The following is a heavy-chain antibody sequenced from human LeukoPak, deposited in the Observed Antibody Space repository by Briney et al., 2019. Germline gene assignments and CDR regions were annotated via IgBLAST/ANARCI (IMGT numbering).Heavy chain of an antibody. V-gene: IGHV3-7*03. CDR1: KFTFSSYW. CDR2: IKVDGNEK. Sequence: PGGSLRLSCAASKFTFSSYWMSWVRQAPGKGLEWVADIKVDGNEKYYVDPVKGRFTISRDNAKNSLYLQMNSLRAEDTALYYCAKAYCSSTSCYYNFDYWGQGTLVTVSS. J-gene: IGHJ4*02. CDR3: AKAYCSSTSCYYNFDY. D-gene: IGHD2-2*01.